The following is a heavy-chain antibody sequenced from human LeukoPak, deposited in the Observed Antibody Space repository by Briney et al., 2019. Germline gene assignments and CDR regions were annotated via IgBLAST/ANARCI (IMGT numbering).Heavy chain of an antibody. D-gene: IGHD2-2*01. CDR3: ARVGGFCSSTTCYGNLGMDV. CDR1: GFTSGTSW. V-gene: IGHV3-7*01. Sequence: GGSLRLSCAAYGFTSGTSWMSWVRQAPGKGLEWVANIKQDGSEKYYVDSVKGRFTISRDNARNSLYLQMNSLRAEDTAVYYCARVGGFCSSTTCYGNLGMDVWGHGTTVTVSS. CDR2: IKQDGSEK. J-gene: IGHJ6*02.